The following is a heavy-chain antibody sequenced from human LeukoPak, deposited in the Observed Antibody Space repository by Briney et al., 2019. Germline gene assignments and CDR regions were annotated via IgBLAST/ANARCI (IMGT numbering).Heavy chain of an antibody. D-gene: IGHD3-22*01. CDR2: ISSNGGST. J-gene: IGHJ4*02. CDR3: ARARRPYYYDSSGYYVPDY. Sequence: GGSLRLSCAASGFTFSSYAMHWVRQAPGKGLEYVSAISSNGGSTYYANSVKGRFTISRDNSKNTLYLQMGSLRAEDMAVYYCARARRPYYYDSSGYYVPDYWGQGTLVIVSS. V-gene: IGHV3-64*01. CDR1: GFTFSSYA.